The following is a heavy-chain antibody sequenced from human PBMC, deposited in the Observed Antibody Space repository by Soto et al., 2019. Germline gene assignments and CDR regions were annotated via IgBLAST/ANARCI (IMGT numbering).Heavy chain of an antibody. CDR3: AKDRGRGSPVSGGMDV. CDR2: ISSSSNHI. V-gene: IGHV3-21*01. CDR1: GFPLSTYN. D-gene: IGHD3-10*01. J-gene: IGHJ6*02. Sequence: EVQLVESGGGLVKPGGSLRLSCAASGFPLSTYNMNWVRQAPGKGLEWVSSISSSSNHIYYADSVKGRFTISRDNANNSLYLQMNSLRAEDTAIYYCAKDRGRGSPVSGGMDVWGQGTTVTVSS.